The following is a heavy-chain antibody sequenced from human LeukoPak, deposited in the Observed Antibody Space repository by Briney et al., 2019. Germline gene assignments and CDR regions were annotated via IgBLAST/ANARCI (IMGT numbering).Heavy chain of an antibody. D-gene: IGHD3-10*01. V-gene: IGHV4-34*11. Sequence: SETLSLTCAVYGGSFSGYYWSWIRQPPGKGLEWVGYIYYTGSTNYNPSLKSRVTISVDTSKNQFSLKLSSVTAADTAVYYCARDVSITMVRGVRGWFDPWGQGTLVTVSS. CDR3: ARDVSITMVRGVRGWFDP. J-gene: IGHJ5*02. CDR1: GGSFSGYY. CDR2: IYYTGST.